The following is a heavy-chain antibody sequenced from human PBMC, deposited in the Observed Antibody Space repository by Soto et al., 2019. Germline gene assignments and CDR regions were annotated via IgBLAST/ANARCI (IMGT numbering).Heavy chain of an antibody. Sequence: GESLKISCKGSGYSFTSYWISWVRQMPGKGLEWMGRIDPSDSYTNYSPSFQGHVTISADKSISTAYLQWSSLKASDTAMYYCARHLGKIVPAAIAVIQYGRDVWGQGTTVTVPS. J-gene: IGHJ6*02. V-gene: IGHV5-10-1*01. CDR1: GYSFTSYW. CDR3: ARHLGKIVPAAIAVIQYGRDV. CDR2: IDPSDSYT. D-gene: IGHD2-2*02.